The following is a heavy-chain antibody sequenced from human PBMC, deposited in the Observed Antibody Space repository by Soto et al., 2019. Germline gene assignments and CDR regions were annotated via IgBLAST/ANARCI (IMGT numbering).Heavy chain of an antibody. V-gene: IGHV3-23*01. CDR2: ITGLGGGT. Sequence: GGSLRLSCAASGFTFSNYAVSWVRQAPGKGLEWVSSITGLGGGTYYADSVQGRFIISRDNSKNTLYLQMNSLRAEDTAVFYCAKERSSGWSLDYSGQATLVTVSS. J-gene: IGHJ4*02. CDR3: AKERSSGWSLDY. CDR1: GFTFSNYA. D-gene: IGHD6-19*01.